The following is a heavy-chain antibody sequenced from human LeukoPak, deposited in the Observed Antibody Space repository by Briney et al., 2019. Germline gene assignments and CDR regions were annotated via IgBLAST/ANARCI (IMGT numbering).Heavy chain of an antibody. D-gene: IGHD2-15*01. CDR2: IIPIFGIA. V-gene: IGHV1-69*04. Sequence: ASVKVSCKASGCTFSSYAISWVRQAPGQGLEWMGRIIPIFGIANYAQKFQGRVTITADKSTSTAYMELSSLRSEDTAVYYCARDRPYCSGGSCYSGSDYWGQGTLVTVSS. CDR3: ARDRPYCSGGSCYSGSDY. J-gene: IGHJ4*02. CDR1: GCTFSSYA.